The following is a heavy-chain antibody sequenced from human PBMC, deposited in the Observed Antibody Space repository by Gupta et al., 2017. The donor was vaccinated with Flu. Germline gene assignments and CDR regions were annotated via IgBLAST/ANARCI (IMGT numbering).Heavy chain of an antibody. CDR3: SRDRYANGCYRGYINL. V-gene: IGHV4-34*01. CDR1: GVSFSGSC. CDR2: VSPKGIT. Sequence: GVSFSGSCWSRIRQPPGKWLEWIGGVSPKGITSANPSLKNRVDMSLETYKTQFSLRLKCVEAWGTAVYYCSRDRYANGCYRGYINLWGPGSLVIGSS. J-gene: IGHJ4*02. D-gene: IGHD2-2*01.